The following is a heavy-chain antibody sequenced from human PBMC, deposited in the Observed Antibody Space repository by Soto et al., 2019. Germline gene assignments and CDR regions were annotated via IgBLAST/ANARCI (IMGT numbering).Heavy chain of an antibody. V-gene: IGHV3-9*01. CDR3: GRAMTGTLVGRGLDV. CDR1: GFTFDDFA. CDR2: ISWDGDKV. J-gene: IGHJ3*01. Sequence: EVQLVESGGKLVQPGWSLRLSCAASGFTFDDFAMHWVRQGPGKGLEWVSGISWDGDKVAYGNSVDGRFTISRDNAKNCLKLQISSLRPEATALYFCGRAMTGTLVGRGLDVWGQGTMVTVAS. D-gene: IGHD3-9*01.